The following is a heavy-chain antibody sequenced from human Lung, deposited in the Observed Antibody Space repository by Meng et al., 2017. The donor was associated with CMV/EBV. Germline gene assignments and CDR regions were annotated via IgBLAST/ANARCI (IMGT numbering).Heavy chain of an antibody. Sequence: ESXMFSXAASGFSFSSYVMSWVRQAPGKGLEWVSVIYGGGMSTYYADSVKGRFTISRDNSKNTLYLQMNSLRAEDTAIYYWAKDQGGIGGAPSCESWGQGNXVNGYS. D-gene: IGHD1-26*01. CDR3: AKDQGGIGGAPSCES. V-gene: IGHV3-23*03. CDR1: GFSFSSYV. CDR2: IYGGGMST. J-gene: IGHJ5*02.